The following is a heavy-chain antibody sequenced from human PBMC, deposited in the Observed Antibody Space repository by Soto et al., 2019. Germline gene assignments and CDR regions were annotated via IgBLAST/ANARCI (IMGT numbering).Heavy chain of an antibody. D-gene: IGHD5-18*01. V-gene: IGHV1-69*02. CDR1: GVTFSSYT. Sequence: GASVKASCKASGVTFSSYTISWVRQAPGQGLEWMGRIIPILGIANYAQKFQGRVTITADESTSTAYMELSSLRSEDTAVYYCARAGESDTAMVTYYYYGMDVWGQGTTVTVSS. CDR3: ARAGESDTAMVTYYYYGMDV. CDR2: IIPILGIA. J-gene: IGHJ6*02.